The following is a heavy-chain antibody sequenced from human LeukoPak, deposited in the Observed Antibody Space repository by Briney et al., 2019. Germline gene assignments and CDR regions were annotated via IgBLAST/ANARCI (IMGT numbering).Heavy chain of an antibody. CDR1: GFTFSSYS. V-gene: IGHV3-48*01. Sequence: GGSLRLSCAASGFTFSSYSMNWVRQAPGKGLEWVSYISSSSSTIYYADSVKGRFTISRDNAKNSLYLQMNSLRAEDTAVYYCARDPRDGSSEYYFDYWGQGTLVTVSS. J-gene: IGHJ4*02. CDR2: ISSSSSTI. D-gene: IGHD1-26*01. CDR3: ARDPRDGSSEYYFDY.